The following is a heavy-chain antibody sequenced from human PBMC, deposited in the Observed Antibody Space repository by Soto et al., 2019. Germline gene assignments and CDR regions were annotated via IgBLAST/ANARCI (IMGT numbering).Heavy chain of an antibody. CDR3: AGLNVDIWAAYYAFDI. Sequence: SETLSLTWTGSRGSINSHYWSWIRQSPGKGLEYIGYISYSGTTNYNPSLKSRLTISVDTSKNQFSLKLTSVTAADTAVYYCAGLNVDIWAAYYAFDIWGQGPMVT. V-gene: IGHV4-59*08. J-gene: IGHJ3*02. CDR2: ISYSGTT. CDR1: RGSINSHY. D-gene: IGHD3-9*01.